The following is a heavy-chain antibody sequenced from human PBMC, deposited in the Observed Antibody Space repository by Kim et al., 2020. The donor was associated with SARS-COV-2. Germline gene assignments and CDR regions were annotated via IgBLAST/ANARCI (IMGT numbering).Heavy chain of an antibody. Sequence: YHQPSLKSRVTISGDTSKNQFSLKLSSVTAADTAVYYCASYSSGWSVDYWGQGTLVTVSS. J-gene: IGHJ4*02. V-gene: IGHV4-39*01. CDR3: ASYSSGWSVDY. D-gene: IGHD6-19*01.